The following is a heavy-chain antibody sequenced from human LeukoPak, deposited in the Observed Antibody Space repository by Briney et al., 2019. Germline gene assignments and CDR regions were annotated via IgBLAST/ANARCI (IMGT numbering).Heavy chain of an antibody. J-gene: IGHJ4*02. CDR3: ARLGLLYDSSGYLYYFDY. CDR2: INHSGST. D-gene: IGHD3-22*01. Sequence: PLETLSLTCAVYGGSFSGYYWSWIRQPPGKGLERIGEINHSGSTNYNPSLKSRVTISVDTSKNQFSLKLSSVTAADTAVYYCARLGLLYDSSGYLYYFDYWGQGTLVTVSS. V-gene: IGHV4-34*01. CDR1: GGSFSGYY.